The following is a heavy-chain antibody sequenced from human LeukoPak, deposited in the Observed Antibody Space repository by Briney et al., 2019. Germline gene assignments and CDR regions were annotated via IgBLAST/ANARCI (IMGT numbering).Heavy chain of an antibody. D-gene: IGHD6-19*01. Sequence: SETLSLTCTVSGGSIGSNNWTWIRQPPGKGLEYIGYISYTGATNYNPSLKSRVTISVDTSKNQFSLKMTSVTAADTAVYFCAKYGNSGWVIDNWGQGTLVTVSS. CDR3: AKYGNSGWVIDN. CDR2: ISYTGAT. V-gene: IGHV4-59*08. CDR1: GGSIGSNN. J-gene: IGHJ4*02.